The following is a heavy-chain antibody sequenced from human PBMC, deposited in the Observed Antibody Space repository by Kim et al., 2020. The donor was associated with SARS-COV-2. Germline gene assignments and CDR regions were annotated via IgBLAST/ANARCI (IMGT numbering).Heavy chain of an antibody. CDR3: ARDASSGFDY. D-gene: IGHD6-19*01. V-gene: IGHV4-59*01. J-gene: IGHJ4*02. Sequence: SETLSLTCTVSGGSISSYYWSWIRQPPGKGLEWIGYIYYSGSTNYNPSLKSRVTISVDTSKNQFSLKLSSVTAADTAVYYCARDASSGFDYWGQGTLVTVSS. CDR1: GGSISSYY. CDR2: IYYSGST.